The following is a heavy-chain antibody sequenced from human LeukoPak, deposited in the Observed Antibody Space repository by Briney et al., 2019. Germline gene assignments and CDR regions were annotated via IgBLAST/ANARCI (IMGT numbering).Heavy chain of an antibody. CDR2: IKEDGSEK. Sequence: GGSLRLSCAASGFAFSSYWMAWVRQAPGKGLEWVANIKEDGSEKYYVDSVKGRFTISRDNAKNSLYLQLDSLRAEDTAVYYCARGEFMVRGLITRDLDSWGQGSLVTVSS. J-gene: IGHJ4*02. CDR3: ARGEFMVRGLITRDLDS. CDR1: GFAFSSYW. D-gene: IGHD3-10*01. V-gene: IGHV3-7*01.